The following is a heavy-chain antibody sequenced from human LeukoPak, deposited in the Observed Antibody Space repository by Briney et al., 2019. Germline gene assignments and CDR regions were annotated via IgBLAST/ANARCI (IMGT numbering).Heavy chain of an antibody. V-gene: IGHV3-23*01. CDR3: AKDTSAYYYDDAFDI. J-gene: IGHJ3*02. CDR2: FSGYGGST. CDR1: GFTFSSYA. Sequence: GGFLRLSCAASGFTFSSYAMSWVRQAPGKGLEWVSTFSGYGGSTYYADSVKGRFTISRDNSKNTLYLQMNSLRAEDTAVYYCAKDTSAYYYDDAFDIWGQGTMVTVSS. D-gene: IGHD3-22*01.